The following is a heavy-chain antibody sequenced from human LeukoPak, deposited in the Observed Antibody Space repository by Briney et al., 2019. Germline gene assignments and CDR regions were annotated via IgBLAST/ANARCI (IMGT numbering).Heavy chain of an antibody. CDR3: ARHPSEIRDYVLSPRWFDP. J-gene: IGHJ5*02. V-gene: IGHV4-39*01. Sequence: SETLSLTCTVSGGSISSSSYYWGWIRQPPGKGLEWIGSIYYSGSTYYNPSLKRRVSISVDTSKNQFSLKLSSVTAADTAVYYCARHPSEIRDYVLSPRWFDPWGQGTLVTVSS. CDR1: GGSISSSSYY. CDR2: IYYSGST. D-gene: IGHD4-17*01.